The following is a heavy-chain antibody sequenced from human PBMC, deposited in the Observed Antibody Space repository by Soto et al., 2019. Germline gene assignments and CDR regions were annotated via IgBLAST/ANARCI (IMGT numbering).Heavy chain of an antibody. CDR3: ARRSCSSTSCFRGWFDP. Sequence: QLQLQESGPGLVKPSETLSLTCTVSGGSISSSSYYWGWIRQPPGKGLEWIGSIYYSGSTYYNPSLKSRVTISVDTSKNQFSLKLSSVTAADTAVYYCARRSCSSTSCFRGWFDPWGQGTLVTVSS. CDR1: GGSISSSSYY. V-gene: IGHV4-39*01. CDR2: IYYSGST. J-gene: IGHJ5*02. D-gene: IGHD2-2*01.